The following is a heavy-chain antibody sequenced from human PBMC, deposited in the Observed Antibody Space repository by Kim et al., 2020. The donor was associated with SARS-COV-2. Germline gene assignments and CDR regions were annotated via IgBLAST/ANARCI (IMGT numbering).Heavy chain of an antibody. CDR3: AGGVVQGVIAWFDP. J-gene: IGHJ5*02. CDR1: GYTFTGYY. D-gene: IGHD3-10*01. Sequence: ASVKVSCKASGYTFTGYYMHWVRQAPGQGLEWMGRINPNSGGTNYAQKFQGRVTMTRDTSISTAYMELSRLRSDDTAVYYCAGGVVQGVIAWFDPWGQGTLVTVSS. CDR2: INPNSGGT. V-gene: IGHV1-2*06.